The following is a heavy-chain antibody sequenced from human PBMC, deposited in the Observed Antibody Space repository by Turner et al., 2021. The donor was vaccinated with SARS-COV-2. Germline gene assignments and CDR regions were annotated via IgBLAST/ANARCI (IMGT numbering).Heavy chain of an antibody. Sequence: EVQLLESGGGLVQPGGSLRLSCAASGITSTSYSMSWVRWAPGKGLEWVASISGSGVTTYFADSVKDRFTISRDRFNNMVYLQMNSLRADDMAVYYCAKGGWRAFDYWGQGILVIVSS. CDR2: ISGSGVTT. V-gene: IGHV3-23*01. CDR1: GITSTSYS. D-gene: IGHD6-19*01. CDR3: AKGGWRAFDY. J-gene: IGHJ4*02.